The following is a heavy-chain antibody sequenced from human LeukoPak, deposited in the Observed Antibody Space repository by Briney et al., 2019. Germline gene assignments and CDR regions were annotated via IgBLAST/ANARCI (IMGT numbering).Heavy chain of an antibody. V-gene: IGHV3-21*01. CDR1: GFDFSWYS. CDR3: AKMGVGGVGTYYYYMDV. J-gene: IGHJ6*03. CDR2: MTSASSYM. Sequence: GGSLRLSCAASGFDFSWYSMNWVRQAPGKGLEWVSSMTSASSYMDYADSVRGRFTISRDNAKNSLYLQMNSLRAEDTAVYYCAKMGVGGVGTYYYYMDVWGKGTTVTVSS. D-gene: IGHD1-26*01.